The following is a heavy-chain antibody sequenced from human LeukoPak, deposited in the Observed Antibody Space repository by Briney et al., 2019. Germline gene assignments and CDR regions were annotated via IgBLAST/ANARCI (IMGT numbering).Heavy chain of an antibody. CDR1: GGSISSGRYY. CDR3: ARGTTMVRGAYYYYYMDV. CDR2: MYTSGST. D-gene: IGHD3-10*01. V-gene: IGHV4-61*02. Sequence: SETLSLTCTVSGGSISSGRYYWSWIRQPAGKGLEWIGRMYTSGSTNYNPSLKSRVTISVDTSKNQFSLKLSSVTAADTAVYYCARGTTMVRGAYYYYYMDVWGKGTTVTVSS. J-gene: IGHJ6*03.